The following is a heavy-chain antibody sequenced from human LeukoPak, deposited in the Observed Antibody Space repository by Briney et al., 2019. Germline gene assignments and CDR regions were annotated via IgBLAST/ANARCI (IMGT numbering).Heavy chain of an antibody. J-gene: IGHJ4*02. Sequence: GGSLRLSCAASGFTFGSYWMHWVRQAPGKGLVWVSRINSDGSSTSYADSVKGRFTISRDNAKNTLYLQMNSLRAEDTAVYYCARGASGYYDSSGYLFDYWGQGTLVTVSS. V-gene: IGHV3-74*01. CDR1: GFTFGSYW. CDR3: ARGASGYYDSSGYLFDY. D-gene: IGHD3-22*01. CDR2: INSDGSST.